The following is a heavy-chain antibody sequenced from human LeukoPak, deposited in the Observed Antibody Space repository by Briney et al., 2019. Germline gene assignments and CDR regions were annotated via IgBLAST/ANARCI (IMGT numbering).Heavy chain of an antibody. J-gene: IGHJ3*02. D-gene: IGHD2-15*01. V-gene: IGHV3-48*01. Sequence: GGSLRLSYAASGFTFSSYSMNWVRQAPGKGLGWVSYISSSSSTIYYADSVQGRLTISRDNAKNSLYLQMNSLRAEDTAVYYCARVRFYCSGGSCYPLTAFDIWGQGTMVTVSS. CDR3: ARVRFYCSGGSCYPLTAFDI. CDR2: ISSSSSTI. CDR1: GFTFSSYS.